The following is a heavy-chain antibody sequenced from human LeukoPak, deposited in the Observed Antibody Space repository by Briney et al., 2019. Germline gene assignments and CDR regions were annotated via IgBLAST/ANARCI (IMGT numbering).Heavy chain of an antibody. V-gene: IGHV1-2*02. CDR3: ARVGPLYYGPSNWFDP. CDR2: INPKTGTA. D-gene: IGHD3-10*01. CDR1: GYTFTGYS. Sequence: GASVKVSCKASGYTFTGYSIYWVRQTPGQKLEWMGWINPKTGTANSAQKFQGRVTMTRDTSISTVYMEVRNLRSDDTAVYYCARVGPLYYGPSNWFDPWGQGTLVTVSS. J-gene: IGHJ5*02.